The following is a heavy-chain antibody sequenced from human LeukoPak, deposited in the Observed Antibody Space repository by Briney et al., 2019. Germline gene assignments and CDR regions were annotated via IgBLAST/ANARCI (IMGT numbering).Heavy chain of an antibody. D-gene: IGHD6-25*01. CDR3: AKDESPRIAADNY. CDR1: GFTLSILD. Sequence: PGGSLRLSCPASGFTLSILDMSWVRQAPGKGLEGVSAISGNGGRTYYADSVQGRFTISRDNSKNTLYLQMNSLRAEDTAVYYCAKDESPRIAADNYWGQGTLVTVSS. V-gene: IGHV3-23*01. J-gene: IGHJ4*02. CDR2: ISGNGGRT.